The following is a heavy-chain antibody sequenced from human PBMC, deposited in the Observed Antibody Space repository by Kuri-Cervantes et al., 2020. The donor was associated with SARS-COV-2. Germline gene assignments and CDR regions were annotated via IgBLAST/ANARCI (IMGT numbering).Heavy chain of an antibody. CDR2: IKQDGSEK. CDR1: GSTFSSYW. V-gene: IGHV3-7*01. D-gene: IGHD2-2*01. CDR3: AREPTSVGRGCSSASCYYEVDY. J-gene: IGHJ4*02. Sequence: GESLKISCAASGSTFSSYWVSWVRQAPGKGLEWVANIKQDGSEKYYVDSVKGRFTISRDNAKNSLYLQMNSLRAEDTAVYYCAREPTSVGRGCSSASCYYEVDYWGQGTLVTVSS.